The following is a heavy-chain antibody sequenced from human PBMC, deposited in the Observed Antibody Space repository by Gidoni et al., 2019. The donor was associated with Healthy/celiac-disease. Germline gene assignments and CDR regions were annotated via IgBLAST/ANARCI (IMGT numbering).Heavy chain of an antibody. CDR1: GFTFSHYA. CDR3: ARDPYCSGGSCYYFDY. Sequence: QVQLVESGRGVVQPGRCLRLSCAASGFTFSHYARHWVRQAPVTGLEWVAVISYDGSNKYYADSVKGRFTISRDNSKNTLYLQMNSLRAEDTAVYYCARDPYCSGGSCYYFDYWGQGTLVTVSS. D-gene: IGHD2-15*01. CDR2: ISYDGSNK. V-gene: IGHV3-30-3*01. J-gene: IGHJ4*02.